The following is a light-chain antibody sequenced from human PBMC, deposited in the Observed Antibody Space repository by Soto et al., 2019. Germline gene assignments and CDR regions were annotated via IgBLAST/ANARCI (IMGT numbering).Light chain of an antibody. CDR3: HQYVNYVYT. V-gene: IGKV1-5*03. Sequence: DIQMTQSPSALSASVGDRVTITCRASQNISNWLAWYQQKPGKAPKHLIYQGSTLESGVPSRFSGSGSGTELPLTISSLQPDDFATYYCHQYVNYVYTFGQGTKLGIK. CDR2: QGS. J-gene: IGKJ2*01. CDR1: QNISNW.